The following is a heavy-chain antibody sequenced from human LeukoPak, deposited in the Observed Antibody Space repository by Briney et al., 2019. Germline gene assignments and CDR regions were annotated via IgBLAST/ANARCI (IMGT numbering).Heavy chain of an antibody. D-gene: IGHD2-2*01. V-gene: IGHV1-18*01. CDR1: GYTFTSYG. Sequence: GASVKVSCKASGYTFTSYGISWVRQAPGQGLEWMGWISAYNGNTNYAQKVQGRVTMTTDTSTSTAYMELRSLRSDDTAVYYCAREWGKDCSSTSCSREPLNWFDPWGQGTLVTVSS. CDR3: AREWGKDCSSTSCSREPLNWFDP. CDR2: ISAYNGNT. J-gene: IGHJ5*02.